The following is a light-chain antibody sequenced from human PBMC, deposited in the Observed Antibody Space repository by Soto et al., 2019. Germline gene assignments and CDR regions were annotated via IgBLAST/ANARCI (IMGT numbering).Light chain of an antibody. CDR3: QQRSIWPPHDS. CDR2: DAS. V-gene: IGKV3-11*01. CDR1: QSVSTH. Sequence: EIVLTQSPATLSLSPGERATLSCRASQSVSTHLAWYQQKPGQSPRLLIFDASNRATGIPPRFRGSGSGTDFTLTISTLEPEDFAVYYCQQRSIWPPHDSFGPGTIVDVK. J-gene: IGKJ3*01.